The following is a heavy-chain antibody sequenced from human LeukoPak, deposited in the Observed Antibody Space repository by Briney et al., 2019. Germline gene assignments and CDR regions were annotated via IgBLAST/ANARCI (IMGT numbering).Heavy chain of an antibody. CDR2: ISHTGIT. Sequence: SQTLSLTCTVSGGSITSGDYYWSWIRHHPGKGLEWIGSISHTGITYYNPSLKSRLTISGDTSKNQFSLKLSSATAADTAVYYCARDGGYNYGPFDCWGQGTLVTVSS. V-gene: IGHV4-31*03. J-gene: IGHJ4*02. CDR1: GGSITSGDYY. CDR3: ARDGGYNYGPFDC. D-gene: IGHD5-18*01.